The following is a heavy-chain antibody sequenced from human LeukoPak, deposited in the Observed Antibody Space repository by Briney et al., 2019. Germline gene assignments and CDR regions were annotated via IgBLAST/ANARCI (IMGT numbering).Heavy chain of an antibody. J-gene: IGHJ4*02. CDR2: ISYDVSNK. V-gene: IGHV3-30*18. CDR1: GFTFGSYG. Sequence: PGRSLRLSCAASGFTFGSYGMHWVRQAPGKGLEWLAIISYDVSNKYYADSVKGRFTISRDNSKNTVYLQMNSLRAEDTAVYYCAKFYAVVTPVDYWGQGTLVTVSS. CDR3: AKFYAVVTPVDY. D-gene: IGHD4-23*01.